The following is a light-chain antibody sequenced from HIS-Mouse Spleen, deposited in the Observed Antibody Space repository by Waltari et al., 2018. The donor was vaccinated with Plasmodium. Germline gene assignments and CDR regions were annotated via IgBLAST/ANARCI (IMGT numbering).Light chain of an antibody. CDR3: CSYAGSYTLV. Sequence: QSALTQPRSVSGSPGQSVTISCTGTSSDVGGYNYVSWYQQHPGKSPKLMIYDVSKRPAGFPDRFSGSNAGNTASLTISGLQAEDEADYYCCSYAGSYTLVFGGGTKLTVL. CDR1: SSDVGGYNY. V-gene: IGLV2-11*01. J-gene: IGLJ3*02. CDR2: DVS.